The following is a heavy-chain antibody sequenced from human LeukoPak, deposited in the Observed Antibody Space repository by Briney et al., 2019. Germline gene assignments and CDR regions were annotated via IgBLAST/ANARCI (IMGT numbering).Heavy chain of an antibody. J-gene: IGHJ4*02. V-gene: IGHV3-7*01. CDR2: IKQDGSEK. CDR3: ARVGKTWIAAAEDY. Sequence: GGSLRLSCAASGFTFSSYWMSWVRQAPGRGLEWVANIKQDGSEKYYVDSVKGRFTISRDNAKNSLYLQMNSLRAEDTAVYYCARVGKTWIAAAEDYWGQGTLVTVSS. CDR1: GFTFSSYW. D-gene: IGHD6-13*01.